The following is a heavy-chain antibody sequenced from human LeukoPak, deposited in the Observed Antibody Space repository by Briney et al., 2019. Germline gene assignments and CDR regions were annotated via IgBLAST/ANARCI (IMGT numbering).Heavy chain of an antibody. J-gene: IGHJ1*01. CDR3: AKDDSSGYYFGYFQH. CDR2: ISGSGGST. D-gene: IGHD3-22*01. Sequence: GGSLRLSCAASGFTFSSYAMSWVRQAPGKWLEWVSAISGSGGSTYYADSVKGRFTISRDNSKNTLYLQMNSLRAEDTAVYYCAKDDSSGYYFGYFQHWGQGTLVTVSS. V-gene: IGHV3-23*01. CDR1: GFTFSSYA.